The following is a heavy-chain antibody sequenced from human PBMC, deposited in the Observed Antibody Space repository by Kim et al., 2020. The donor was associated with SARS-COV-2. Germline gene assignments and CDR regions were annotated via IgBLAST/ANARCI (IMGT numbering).Heavy chain of an antibody. V-gene: IGHV3-23*01. Sequence: GGSLRLSCAASGFTFSGYVMSWVRQAPGKGLEWVSVIGGSGARISYADSVKGRFTISRDNSKNTLYLQMNSLRAEDTAIYSCVRVREYYISGGDYNYFYGMDVWGQGTAVTVSS. CDR2: IGGSGARI. D-gene: IGHD3-10*01. CDR1: GFTFSGYV. J-gene: IGHJ6*02. CDR3: VRVREYYISGGDYNYFYGMDV.